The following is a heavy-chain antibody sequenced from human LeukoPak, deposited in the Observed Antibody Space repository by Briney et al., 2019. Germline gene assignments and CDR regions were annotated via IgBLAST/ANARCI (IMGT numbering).Heavy chain of an antibody. CDR2: ISGSGGST. J-gene: IGHJ6*03. CDR1: GFTFSSYA. V-gene: IGHV3-23*01. CDR3: AKGAGYDFWRGGYYYYMDV. Sequence: GRSLRLSCAASGFTFSSYAMSWVRQAPGKWLEWVSAISGSGGSTYFADSVKGRFTISRDNSKNTLYLQMDILRADDTAVYYCAKGAGYDFWRGGYYYYMDVWGKGTTVTVSS. D-gene: IGHD3-3*01.